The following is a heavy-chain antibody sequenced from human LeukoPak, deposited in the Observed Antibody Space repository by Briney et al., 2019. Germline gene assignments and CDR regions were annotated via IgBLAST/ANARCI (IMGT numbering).Heavy chain of an antibody. V-gene: IGHV3-30-3*01. D-gene: IGHD2-15*01. Sequence: PGRSLRLSCAASGFTFSSYAMHWVRQAPGKGLEWVAVISYDGSNKYYADSVKGRFTISRDNSKNTLYLQMNSLRAEDTAVYYCATDIVVVVAARGPDYWGQGTLVTVSS. CDR1: GFTFSSYA. CDR2: ISYDGSNK. J-gene: IGHJ4*02. CDR3: ATDIVVVVAARGPDY.